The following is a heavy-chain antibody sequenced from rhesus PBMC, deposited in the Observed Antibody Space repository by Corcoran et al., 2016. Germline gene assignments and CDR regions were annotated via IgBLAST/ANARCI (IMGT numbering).Heavy chain of an antibody. D-gene: IGHD4-29*01. J-gene: IGHJ4*01. CDR1: GGSVSTYY. CDR3: ARGATVAAVEDY. Sequence: QLQLQESGPGLVKPSETLSLTCAVSGGSVSTYYWSWIRQPPGKGLEWLGRMSGRGGSTHYSPSLQIRVIIAKDASKNQFSLRLSSVTAADTAVYYCARGATVAAVEDYWGQGVLVTVSS. V-gene: IGHV4-173*01. CDR2: MSGRGGST.